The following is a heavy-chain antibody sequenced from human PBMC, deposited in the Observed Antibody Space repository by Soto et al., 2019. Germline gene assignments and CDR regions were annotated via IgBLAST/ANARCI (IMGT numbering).Heavy chain of an antibody. CDR3: ARSGEYYYDSSGYYFDY. D-gene: IGHD3-22*01. V-gene: IGHV3-7*01. J-gene: IGHJ4*02. CDR2: IKQDGSEK. Sequence: GGSLRLSCAASGFTFSSYWMSWVRQAPGKGLEWVANIKQDGSEKYYADSVKGRFTISRDNSKNTLYLQMNSLRAEDTAVYYCARSGEYYYDSSGYYFDYWGQGTLVTVSS. CDR1: GFTFSSYW.